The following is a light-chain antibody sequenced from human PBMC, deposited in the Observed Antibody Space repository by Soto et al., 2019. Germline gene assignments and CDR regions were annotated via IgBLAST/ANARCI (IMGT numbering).Light chain of an antibody. CDR3: QQLDSYPRT. J-gene: IGKJ1*01. CDR2: AAS. CDR1: HVINSW. V-gene: IGKV1-12*01. Sequence: NQMTQSPSSVFAYVEDRVTITCRASHVINSWLAWYQQKPGKAPNLLIYAASSVQSGVPSRFSGSGSGTEFSLTISSLQPEDFATYYCQQLDSYPRTFGQGTKVDIK.